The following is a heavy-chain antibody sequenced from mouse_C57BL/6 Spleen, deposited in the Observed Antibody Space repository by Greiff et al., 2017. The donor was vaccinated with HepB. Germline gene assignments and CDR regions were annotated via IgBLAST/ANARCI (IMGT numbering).Heavy chain of an antibody. CDR1: GYTFTSYW. D-gene: IGHD1-1*01. CDR3: ATGYYGSSPHAMDY. CDR2: IDPNSGGT. Sequence: QVQLQQSGAELVKPGASVKLSCKASGYTFTSYWMHWVKQRPGRGLEWIGRIDPNSGGTKYNEKFKSKATLTVDKPSSTAYMQLSSLTSEDSAVYYCATGYYGSSPHAMDYWGQGTSGTVSS. V-gene: IGHV1-72*01. J-gene: IGHJ4*01.